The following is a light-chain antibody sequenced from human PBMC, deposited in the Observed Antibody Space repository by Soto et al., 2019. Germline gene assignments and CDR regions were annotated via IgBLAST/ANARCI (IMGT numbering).Light chain of an antibody. Sequence: QSAPTQPPSASGSAGQSVTISCTGTKNYIGVYDFVSWYQHHPCKAPRLIIYEVVQRPSGVPDRFSGSKSGNTASLTVSGVQGANEADYFCKSYAGSNTYVFGSGTK. V-gene: IGLV2-8*01. J-gene: IGLJ1*01. CDR1: KNYIGVYDF. CDR3: KSYAGSNTYV. CDR2: EVV.